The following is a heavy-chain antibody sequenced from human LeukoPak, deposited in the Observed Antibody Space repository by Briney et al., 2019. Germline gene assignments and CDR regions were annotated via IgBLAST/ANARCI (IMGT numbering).Heavy chain of an antibody. D-gene: IGHD3-22*01. V-gene: IGHV5-51*01. CDR1: GYSFTNYW. J-gene: IGHJ3*02. CDR2: IYPFDSDT. CDR3: AREAEDPMIVVVTGAFDI. Sequence: GESLKISCKGSGYSFTNYWIGWVRQMPGKGLEWMGIIYPFDSDTRYSPSFQGQVSISADRSLSTASLQWSSLKASDTAMYYCAREAEDPMIVVVTGAFDIWGQGTMVTVSS.